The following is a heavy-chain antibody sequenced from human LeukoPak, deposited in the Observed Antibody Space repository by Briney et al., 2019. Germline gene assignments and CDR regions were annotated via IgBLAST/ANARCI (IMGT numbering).Heavy chain of an antibody. J-gene: IGHJ6*03. CDR3: ARRVYDYYYYMDV. V-gene: IGHV4-61*01. Sequence: SETLSLTCTVSGASVTNGLYYWSWIRQTPGKGLEWIGYIDYRGNTKYNPSLQSRVFIFVDTSESQFSLRLSSVTAAHTAVYNCARRVYDYYYYMDVCGRGTTVTVSS. CDR2: IDYRGNT. D-gene: IGHD2/OR15-2a*01. CDR1: GASVTNGLYY.